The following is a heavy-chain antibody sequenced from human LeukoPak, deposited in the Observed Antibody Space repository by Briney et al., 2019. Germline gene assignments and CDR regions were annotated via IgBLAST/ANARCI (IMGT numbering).Heavy chain of an antibody. V-gene: IGHV1-8*01. CDR2: MNPDTGDT. D-gene: IGHD1-26*01. CDR1: GYTFTGYD. J-gene: IGHJ4*02. CDR3: TRGSLSGSSRDY. Sequence: ASVRVSCKASGYTFTGYDINWVRQATGQGLEWMGWMNPDTGDTGFAQKFQGRVTMTRNTSIDTAYMELSGLRSEDTAVYYCTRGSLSGSSRDYWGQGTLVTVSS.